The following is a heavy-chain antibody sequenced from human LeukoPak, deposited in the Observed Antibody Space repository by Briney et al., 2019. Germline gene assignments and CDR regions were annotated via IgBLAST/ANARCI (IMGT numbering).Heavy chain of an antibody. J-gene: IGHJ4*02. CDR2: IKQDGSEK. Sequence: PGGSLRLSCAASGFTFSSNWMSWVRQAPGKGLEWVANIKQDGSEKYYVDSVKGRFTISRDNAKNSLYLQMNSLRAEDTAVYYCARDWVAVAGTGYWGQGTLVTVSS. D-gene: IGHD6-19*01. V-gene: IGHV3-7*01. CDR1: GFTFSSNW. CDR3: ARDWVAVAGTGY.